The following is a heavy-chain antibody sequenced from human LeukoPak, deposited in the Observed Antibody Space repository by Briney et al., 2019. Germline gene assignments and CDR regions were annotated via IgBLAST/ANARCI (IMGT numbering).Heavy chain of an antibody. V-gene: IGHV4-30-4*01. CDR3: ARGEWPHFDY. CDR2: IYYSGST. J-gene: IGHJ4*02. CDR1: GGSISSGDYY. Sequence: PSETLSLTCTVSGGSISSGDYYWRWLRQPPGKGLEWIGCIYYSGSTYYNPSLKSRVTISVDTSKNQFSLKLSSVTAADTAVYYCARGEWPHFDYWGQGTLVTVSS. D-gene: IGHD3-3*01.